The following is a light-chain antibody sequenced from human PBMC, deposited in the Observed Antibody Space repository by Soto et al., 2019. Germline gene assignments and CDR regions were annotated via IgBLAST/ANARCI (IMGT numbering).Light chain of an antibody. J-gene: IGLJ1*01. CDR1: SSDVGGYNS. CDR3: ASYTSANTRL. CDR2: DVY. Sequence: QSALTQPASGSGFPGQSITISCAGTSSDVGGYNSVSWYQQYPGKAPKVLIYDVYNRPSGVSNRFSGSKSGNTASLTISGLQAEDEADYYCASYTSANTRLFGTGTKVTVL. V-gene: IGLV2-14*03.